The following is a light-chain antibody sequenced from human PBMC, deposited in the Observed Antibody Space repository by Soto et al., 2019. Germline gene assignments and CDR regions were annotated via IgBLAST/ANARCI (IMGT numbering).Light chain of an antibody. V-gene: IGLV2-14*01. J-gene: IGLJ1*01. Sequence: QSVLTQPASVSGSPGQSITISCTGTSSDVGGYNFVSWYQQQRGKAPKLMIYDVRNRPSGVSHRFSGSTSINTASLTISGLQAEESAEYYCSSYTSISTYVVGTGTKLTVL. CDR2: DVR. CDR1: SSDVGGYNF. CDR3: SSYTSISTYV.